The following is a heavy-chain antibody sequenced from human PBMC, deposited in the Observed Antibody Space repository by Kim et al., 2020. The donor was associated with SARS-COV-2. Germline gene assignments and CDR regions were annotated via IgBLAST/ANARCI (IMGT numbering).Heavy chain of an antibody. V-gene: IGHV3-7*03. CDR3: ARAKPFDY. Sequence: GGSLRLSCEASGFTFNNHWMTWVRQGPGKGLELVANIKQDGSEKYYLDSVRGRFTISRDNAKNLLYLQMNSLRPDDTAVYYCARAKPFDYWGQGTLVTVSS. CDR1: GFTFNNHW. J-gene: IGHJ4*02. CDR2: IKQDGSEK.